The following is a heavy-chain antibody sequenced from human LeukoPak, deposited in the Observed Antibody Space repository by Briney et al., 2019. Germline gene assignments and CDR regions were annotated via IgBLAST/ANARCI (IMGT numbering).Heavy chain of an antibody. Sequence: GGSLRLSCTASGFSFSTYSMNWVRQAPGKGLEWVSYIVGSSRNIYYADSVKGRFTISRDNAKNSLYLQMDSLRAEDAAVYHCATDSPETAAFDYWGQGTLVTVSS. V-gene: IGHV3-48*04. D-gene: IGHD1-1*01. CDR2: IVGSSRNI. J-gene: IGHJ4*02. CDR3: ATDSPETAAFDY. CDR1: GFSFSTYS.